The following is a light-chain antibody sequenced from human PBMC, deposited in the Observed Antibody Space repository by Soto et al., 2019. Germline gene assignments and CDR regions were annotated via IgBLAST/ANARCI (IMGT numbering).Light chain of an antibody. CDR2: DAS. J-gene: IGKJ2*01. Sequence: EIVLTQSPGTLSLSPGERATLSCRASQSVSSSYLAWYQQKPGQAPRLLIYDASSRATGIPDRFSGSGSGTDFTLTISRLEPEDFAVYYCQLYGSSRRFTFGQGTKLEIK. V-gene: IGKV3-20*01. CDR3: QLYGSSRRFT. CDR1: QSVSSSY.